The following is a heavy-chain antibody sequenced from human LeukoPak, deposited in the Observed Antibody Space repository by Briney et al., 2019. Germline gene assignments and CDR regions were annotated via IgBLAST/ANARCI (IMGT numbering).Heavy chain of an antibody. CDR2: IIPIFGTA. D-gene: IGHD3-9*01. CDR3: ARSHDNDYGDY. V-gene: IGHV1-69*05. CDR1: GGTFSSYA. J-gene: IGHJ4*02. Sequence: GASVKVSCKASGGTFSSYAISWVRQAPGQGLEWMGGIIPIFGTANYAQKFQGRVTMTTDTSTSTAYMELRSLRSDDTAVYYCARSHDNDYGDYWGQGTLVTVSS.